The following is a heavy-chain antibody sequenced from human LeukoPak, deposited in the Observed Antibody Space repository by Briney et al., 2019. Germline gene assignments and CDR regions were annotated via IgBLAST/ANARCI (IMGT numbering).Heavy chain of an antibody. CDR1: GYTFTSYY. CDR2: INPSGGST. Sequence: ASVKVSCKASGYTFTSYYMHWVRQAPGQGLEWMGIINPSGGSTSYAQKFQGRVTMTRDTSTSTVYMELSSLRSEDTAVYYCARCIHTYGDYHGFDPWGQGTLVTVSS. CDR3: ARCIHTYGDYHGFDP. D-gene: IGHD4-17*01. J-gene: IGHJ5*02. V-gene: IGHV1-46*01.